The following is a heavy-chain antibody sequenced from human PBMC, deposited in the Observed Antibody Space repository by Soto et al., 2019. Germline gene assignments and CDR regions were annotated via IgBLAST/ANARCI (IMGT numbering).Heavy chain of an antibody. V-gene: IGHV3-74*01. CDR2: INGDGSST. Sequence: EVQLVESGGGLLQPGGSLRLSCAASGFTFTDYWMHWVRQVPGKGLVWVSRINGDGSSTNYAESVKGRFTISRDNAKNTGHLQRNSLRAEDTALFYCERGVRGSYGFDFWGQGTLVTVSS. CDR3: ERGVRGSYGFDF. J-gene: IGHJ4*02. D-gene: IGHD6-6*01. CDR1: GFTFTDYW.